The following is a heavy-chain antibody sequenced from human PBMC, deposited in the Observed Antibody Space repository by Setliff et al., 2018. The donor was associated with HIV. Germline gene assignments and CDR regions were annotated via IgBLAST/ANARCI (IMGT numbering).Heavy chain of an antibody. CDR3: ARGRGAYDFWTSDNYYMGV. J-gene: IGHJ6*03. D-gene: IGHD3-3*01. CDR2: INAANGDT. Sequence: ASVKVSCKASRYTFSTYAFHWVRQAPGQRLEWMGWINAANGDTKYSQKFQGRVTITRDKSASTAYMELSSLRFEDSAVYYRARGRGAYDFWTSDNYYMGVWGNGTTVTVS. V-gene: IGHV1-3*01. CDR1: RYTFSTYA.